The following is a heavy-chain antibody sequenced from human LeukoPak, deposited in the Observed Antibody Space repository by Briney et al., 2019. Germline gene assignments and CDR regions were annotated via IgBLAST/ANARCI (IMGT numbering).Heavy chain of an antibody. CDR2: ISGSGGST. D-gene: IGHD6-13*01. V-gene: IGHV3-23*01. CDR1: GFTFSSYA. J-gene: IGHJ5*02. CDR3: ARAVIAADGYNWFDP. Sequence: GGSLRLSCAASGFTFSSYAMSWVRQAPGKGLEWVSAISGSGGSTYYADSVKGRFTISRDNAKNSLYLQMNSLRAEDTAVYYCARAVIAADGYNWFDPWGQGTLVTVSS.